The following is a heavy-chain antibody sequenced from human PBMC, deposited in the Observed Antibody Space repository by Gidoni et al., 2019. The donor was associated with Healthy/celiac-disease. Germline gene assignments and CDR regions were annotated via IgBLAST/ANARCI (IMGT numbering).Heavy chain of an antibody. CDR1: GGSISSGGYY. Sequence: QVQLQESGPGLVKPSQTLSLTCTVSGGSISSGGYYWSWIRQHPGKGLEWIGYIYYSGSTYYNPSLKSRVTISVDTSKNQFSLKLSSVTAADTAVYYCARGPTVTTGGYYYGMDVWGQGTTVTVSS. CDR3: ARGPTVTTGGYYYGMDV. CDR2: IYYSGST. J-gene: IGHJ6*02. V-gene: IGHV4-31*03. D-gene: IGHD4-17*01.